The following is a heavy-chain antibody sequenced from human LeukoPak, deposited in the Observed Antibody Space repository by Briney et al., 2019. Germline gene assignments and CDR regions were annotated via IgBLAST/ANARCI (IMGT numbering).Heavy chain of an antibody. D-gene: IGHD5-12*01. V-gene: IGHV4-34*01. CDR1: GGSFSGYY. CDR3: ARGFNVATTPFDY. J-gene: IGHJ4*02. CDR2: INHGGST. Sequence: PSETLSLTCAVYGGSFSGYYWSWIRQPPGKGLEWIGEINHGGSTNYNPSLKSRVTISVDTSKNQFSLKLSSVTAADTAVYYCARGFNVATTPFDYWGQGTLVTVSS.